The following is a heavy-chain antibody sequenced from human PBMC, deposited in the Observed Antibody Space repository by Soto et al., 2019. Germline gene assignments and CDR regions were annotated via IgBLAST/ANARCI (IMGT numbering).Heavy chain of an antibody. Sequence: SETLSLTCAVYGGSFSGYYWSWIRQPPGKGLEWIGEINHSGSTNYNPSLKSRVTISVDTSKNQFSLKLSSVTAADTAVYYCARVRRIVVVPALSYYYYGMDVWGQGTTVTVSS. CDR3: ARVRRIVVVPALSYYYYGMDV. D-gene: IGHD2-2*01. CDR1: GGSFSGYY. J-gene: IGHJ6*02. CDR2: INHSGST. V-gene: IGHV4-34*01.